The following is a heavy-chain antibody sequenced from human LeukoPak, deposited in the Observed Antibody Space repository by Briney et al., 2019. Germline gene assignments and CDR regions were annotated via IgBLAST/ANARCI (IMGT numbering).Heavy chain of an antibody. D-gene: IGHD2-15*01. Sequence: ASVKVSCKASGYTFTSYYMHWVRPAPGQGLEWMGIINPSGGSTSYAQKFQGRVTMTRDMSTSTVYMELSSLRSEDTAVYYCARETGYCSGGSCYRSYYFDYWGQGTLVTVSS. CDR1: GYTFTSYY. J-gene: IGHJ4*02. V-gene: IGHV1-46*01. CDR3: ARETGYCSGGSCYRSYYFDY. CDR2: INPSGGST.